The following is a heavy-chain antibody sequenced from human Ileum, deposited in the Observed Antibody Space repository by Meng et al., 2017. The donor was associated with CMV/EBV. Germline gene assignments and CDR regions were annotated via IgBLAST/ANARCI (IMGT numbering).Heavy chain of an antibody. CDR1: GYTFTTSL. V-gene: IGHV1-18*01. Sequence: ASVKVSCNASGYTFTTSLISWVRQAPGQGLEWMGWISAYNGDTNYAQNLQGRVTMTTDTSTSTAYMELRSLKSDDTAVYYCARVLSGTTVSDYWGQGTLVTVSS. D-gene: IGHD1-1*01. CDR2: ISAYNGDT. CDR3: ARVLSGTTVSDY. J-gene: IGHJ4*02.